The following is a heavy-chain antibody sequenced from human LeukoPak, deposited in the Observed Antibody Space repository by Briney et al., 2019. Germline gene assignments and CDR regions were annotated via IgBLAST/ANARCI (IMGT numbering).Heavy chain of an antibody. CDR1: GYRFTNYW. D-gene: IGHD1-26*01. CDR2: IYPGDSET. J-gene: IGHJ4*02. V-gene: IGHV5-51*01. CDR3: ARRRDLYSGSYYPFDY. Sequence: GESLKISCKGSGYRFTNYWIGWVRQMPGKGLEWLGIIYPGDSETRYSPSFQGQVTISADKSISTAYLQWSSLKASDTAMYYCARRRDLYSGSYYPFDYWGQGTLVTVSS.